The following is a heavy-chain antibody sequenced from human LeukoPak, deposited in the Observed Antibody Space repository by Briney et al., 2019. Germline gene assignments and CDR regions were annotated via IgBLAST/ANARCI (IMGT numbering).Heavy chain of an antibody. CDR2: ISSSSYI. V-gene: IGHV3-21*01. CDR1: GFTFSSYS. J-gene: IGHJ3*02. D-gene: IGHD6-13*01. Sequence: GGSLRLSCAASGFTFSSYSMNWVRQAPGKGLEWVSSISSSSYIYYADSVKGRFTISRDNAKNSLYLQMNSLRAEDTAVYYCAREGGIAAAGTGAFDIWGQGTMVTVSS. CDR3: AREGGIAAAGTGAFDI.